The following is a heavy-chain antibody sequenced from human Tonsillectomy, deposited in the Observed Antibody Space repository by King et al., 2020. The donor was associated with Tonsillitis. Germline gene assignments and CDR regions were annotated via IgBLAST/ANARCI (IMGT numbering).Heavy chain of an antibody. V-gene: IGHV1-69*12. J-gene: IGHJ6*03. Sequence: QLVQSGAEVKKPGSSVKVSCKASGGTFSSYAISWVRQAPGQGLEWMGGIIPIFGTANYAQKFQGRVTITADESTSTAYMELSSLRSEDTAVYYCARDRLRGGEWLLSNYYYYRDVWGKGTTVTVSS. CDR3: ARDRLRGGEWLLSNYYYYRDV. CDR2: IIPIFGTA. CDR1: GGTFSSYA. D-gene: IGHD3-3*01.